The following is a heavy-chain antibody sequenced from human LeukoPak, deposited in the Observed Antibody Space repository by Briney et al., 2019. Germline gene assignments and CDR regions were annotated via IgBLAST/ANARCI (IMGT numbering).Heavy chain of an antibody. V-gene: IGHV4-39*07. J-gene: IGHJ5*02. Sequence: PGGALRLSCAASGFTFSSYAMHWVRQAPGKGLEGIGGIYYIGSTYYNPPLKSRVTISVDTSKNQFSLKLSSVPAADTAVYYCARGVVVAATRRRGWFHPWGQGTLVTVSS. CDR1: GFTFSSYA. CDR2: IYYIGST. CDR3: ARGVVVAATRRRGWFHP. D-gene: IGHD2-15*01.